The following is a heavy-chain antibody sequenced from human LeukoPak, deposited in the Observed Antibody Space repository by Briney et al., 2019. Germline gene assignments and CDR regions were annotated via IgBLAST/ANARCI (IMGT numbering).Heavy chain of an antibody. CDR2: INPSGGST. CDR3: AGPTDNWNDAWSGAFDI. CDR1: GYIFTSYN. J-gene: IGHJ3*02. D-gene: IGHD1-20*01. V-gene: IGHV1-46*01. Sequence: ASVKVSCKASGYIFTSYNMHWVRQAPGQGLEWMGIINPSGGSTSYAQKSQDRVTMTRDMSTSTVYMELSSLRSEDTAVYYCAGPTDNWNDAWSGAFDIWGQGTMVTVSS.